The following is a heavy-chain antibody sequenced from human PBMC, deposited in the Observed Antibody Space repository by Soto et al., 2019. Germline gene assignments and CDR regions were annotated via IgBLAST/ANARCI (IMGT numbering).Heavy chain of an antibody. CDR1: GYNFTGYY. J-gene: IGHJ3*01. V-gene: IGHV1-2*04. D-gene: IGHD6-19*01. Sequence: QVQLVQSGAEVKKPGASLKVSCKASGYNFTGYYMHWVRQAPGQGLEWMGWINPNSGGTNYAQKFQGWVTMTRDTSISTAYMELGRLRSDATAVYYCASRAVAGTGGACGTWGQGTMVTVSS. CDR3: ASRAVAGTGGACGT. CDR2: INPNSGGT.